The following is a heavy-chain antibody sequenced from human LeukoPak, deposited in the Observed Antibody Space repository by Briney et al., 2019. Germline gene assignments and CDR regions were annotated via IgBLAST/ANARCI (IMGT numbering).Heavy chain of an antibody. J-gene: IGHJ4*02. CDR3: AREGYYDSSGYYNY. CDR1: GYTFTSYG. Sequence: ASVKVSCKASGYTFTSYGISWVRQAPGQGLEWMGWISAYNGNTNYAQKLQGRVTMTTDTSTSTAYMELRSLRSDDTAVYYCAREGYYDSSGYYNYWGQGTLVTVSS. V-gene: IGHV1-18*01. CDR2: ISAYNGNT. D-gene: IGHD3-22*01.